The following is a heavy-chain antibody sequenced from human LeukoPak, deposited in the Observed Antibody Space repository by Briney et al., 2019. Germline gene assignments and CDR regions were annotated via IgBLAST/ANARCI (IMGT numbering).Heavy chain of an antibody. Sequence: GGSLRLSCTASGFTFGDYAMSWVRQAPGKGLEWVGFIRSKAYGGTTEYAASVKGRFTISRDDSKSIAYLQMNSLRAEDTALYYCAKEVGSGSYNVNYMDVWGKGTTVTVSS. CDR2: IRSKAYGGTT. D-gene: IGHD1-26*01. CDR3: AKEVGSGSYNVNYMDV. V-gene: IGHV3-49*04. J-gene: IGHJ6*03. CDR1: GFTFGDYA.